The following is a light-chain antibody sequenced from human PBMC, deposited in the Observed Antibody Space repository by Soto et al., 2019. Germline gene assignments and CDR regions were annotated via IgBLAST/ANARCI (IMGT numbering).Light chain of an antibody. V-gene: IGKV3-20*01. Sequence: EIVLTQSPGTLSSSPGERATLSCRASQSVSSSYLAWYQQKPGQAPRLLIYGASSRATGIPDRFSGSGSGTDFTLTISRLEPEEFAVYYCQQYGSSPYTFGRGTKLEIK. CDR3: QQYGSSPYT. CDR2: GAS. CDR1: QSVSSSY. J-gene: IGKJ2*01.